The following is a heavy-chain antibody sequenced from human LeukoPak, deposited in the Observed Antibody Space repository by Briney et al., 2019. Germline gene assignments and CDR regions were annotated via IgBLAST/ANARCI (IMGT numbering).Heavy chain of an antibody. J-gene: IGHJ5*02. CDR3: AREGVFGVTVNWFDP. V-gene: IGHV4-39*02. CDR1: GGSISSSSYY. CDR2: IYYSGST. D-gene: IGHD3-3*01. Sequence: PSETLSLTCTVAGGSISSSSYYWGWIRQPPGKGLESIGNIYYSGSTNLNSSLKSRVTISVDTSKNQFSLKLSSVTAADTAVYYCAREGVFGVTVNWFDPWGQGTLVTVSS.